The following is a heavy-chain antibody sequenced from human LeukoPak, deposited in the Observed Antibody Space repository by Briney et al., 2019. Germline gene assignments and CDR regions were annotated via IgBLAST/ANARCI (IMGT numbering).Heavy chain of an antibody. V-gene: IGHV1-8*01. D-gene: IGHD3-22*01. CDR1: GDTFTSYD. J-gene: IGHJ4*02. CDR3: TCGGYYYDSSGYSRYFDY. Sequence: ASVKVSCKASGDTFTSYDINWVRQATGQGLEWMGWMNPNSGNTGYAQKFQGRVTMTRNTSISTAYMELSSLRSEDTAVYYCTCGGYYYDSSGYSRYFDYWGQGTLVTVSS. CDR2: MNPNSGNT.